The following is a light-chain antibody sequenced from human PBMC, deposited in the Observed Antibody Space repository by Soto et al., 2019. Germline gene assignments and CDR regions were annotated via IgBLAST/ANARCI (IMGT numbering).Light chain of an antibody. CDR2: VVR. CDR3: TSYTSSSPLV. V-gene: IGLV2-14*01. CDR1: SSDVGGHNY. J-gene: IGLJ1*01. Sequence: QSVLTQPASVSGSPGQSITISCTGTSSDVGGHNYVSWYQQHTGKARKLMIYVVRNRPSGVSNRFSGSKSGSTASLTISGLQAEDEADYYCTSYTSSSPLVFGTGTKVTVL.